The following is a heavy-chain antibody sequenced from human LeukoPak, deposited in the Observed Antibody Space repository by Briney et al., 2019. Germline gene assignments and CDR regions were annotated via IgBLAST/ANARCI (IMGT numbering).Heavy chain of an antibody. CDR2: ISSSSNYI. CDR1: GFTFNTYT. J-gene: IGHJ4*02. CDR3: ARVSYRTSSVDY. D-gene: IGHD1-26*01. Sequence: GGSLRLSCAASGFTFNTYTMNWVRQAPGKGLEWVSSISSSSNYIYYADSVKGRFTISRDNAKNSLYLQMNSLRAEDAAVYYCARVSYRTSSVDYWGQGTLVTVSS. V-gene: IGHV3-21*01.